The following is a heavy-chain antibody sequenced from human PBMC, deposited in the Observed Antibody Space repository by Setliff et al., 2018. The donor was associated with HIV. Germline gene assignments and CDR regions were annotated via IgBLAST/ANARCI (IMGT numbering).Heavy chain of an antibody. V-gene: IGHV3-74*01. CDR1: GFTFSDYW. J-gene: IGHJ4*02. D-gene: IGHD3-10*01. CDR2: IGRDGTVA. CDR3: VRAGSYRFDY. Sequence: GGSLRLSCTASGFTFSDYWMHWVRRGPGRGLEWVSRIGRDGTVANYADSVKGRFIISRDNGKNTLYLQMNSLTAEDTALYYCVRAGSYRFDYWGQGTLVTVSS.